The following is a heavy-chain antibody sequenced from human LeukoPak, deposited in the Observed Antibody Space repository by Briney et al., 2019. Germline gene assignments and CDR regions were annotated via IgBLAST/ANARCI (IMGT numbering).Heavy chain of an antibody. D-gene: IGHD1-26*01. V-gene: IGHV3-33*03. CDR1: GFTFSRYG. CDR2: IWYDGSNK. Sequence: GRSLRLSCVASGFTFSRYGMHWVRQAPGKGLEWVAIIWYDGSNKYYADSVKGRFTISRDTSKNTLYMQMNSLRAEDTAVYYCAKAGSYWDFDYWGQGTLVIVSS. J-gene: IGHJ4*02. CDR3: AKAGSYWDFDY.